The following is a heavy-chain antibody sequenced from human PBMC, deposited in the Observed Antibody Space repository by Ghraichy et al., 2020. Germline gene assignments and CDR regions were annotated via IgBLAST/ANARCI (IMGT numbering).Heavy chain of an antibody. CDR3: ARRHRIAVAGTFDY. V-gene: IGHV4-34*01. D-gene: IGHD6-19*01. J-gene: IGHJ4*02. CDR2: INHSGST. CDR1: GGSLSGYY. Sequence: SETLSLTCAVYGGSLSGYYWSWIRQPPGKGLEWIGEINHSGSTNYNPSLKSRVTISVDTSKNQFSLKLSSVTAADTAVYYCARRHRIAVAGTFDYWGQGTLVTVSS.